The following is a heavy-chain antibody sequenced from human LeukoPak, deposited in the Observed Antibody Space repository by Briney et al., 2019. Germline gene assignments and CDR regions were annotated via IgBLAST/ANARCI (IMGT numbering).Heavy chain of an antibody. CDR1: GGSISSYY. CDR3: ARVLLWFGELVSDAFDI. D-gene: IGHD3-10*01. CDR2: IYTSGST. Sequence: PSETLSLTCTVSGGSISSYYWSWIRQPAGKGLEWIGRIYTSGSTNYNPSLKSRVTMSVDTSKNQFSLKLSSVTAADTAVYYCARVLLWFGELVSDAFDIWGQGTMVTVSS. J-gene: IGHJ3*02. V-gene: IGHV4-4*07.